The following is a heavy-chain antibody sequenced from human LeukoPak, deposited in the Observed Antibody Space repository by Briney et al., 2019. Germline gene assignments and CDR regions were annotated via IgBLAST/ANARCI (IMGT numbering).Heavy chain of an antibody. Sequence: GGSLRLSCAASGFTFSSYAMSWVRQAPGKGLKWVSAISGSGGSTYYADSVKGGFTISRDNSKNTLYLQMNSLRAEDTAVYYCAKAGAGSGSIFDYWGQGTLVTVSS. J-gene: IGHJ4*02. CDR1: GFTFSSYA. CDR2: ISGSGGST. D-gene: IGHD3-10*01. V-gene: IGHV3-23*01. CDR3: AKAGAGSGSIFDY.